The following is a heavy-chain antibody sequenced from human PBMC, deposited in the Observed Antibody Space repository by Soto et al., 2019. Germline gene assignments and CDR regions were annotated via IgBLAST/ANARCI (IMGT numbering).Heavy chain of an antibody. Sequence: ASVKVSCKASGGTFSSYAISWVRQAPGQGLEWMGGIIPIFGTANYAQKFQGRVTITADESTSTAYMELSSLRSEDTAVYYCARGSRNYGSGSQYYYYYYGMDVWGQGTTVTVSS. CDR1: GGTFSSYA. J-gene: IGHJ6*02. CDR3: ARGSRNYGSGSQYYYYYYGMDV. CDR2: IIPIFGTA. V-gene: IGHV1-69*13. D-gene: IGHD3-10*01.